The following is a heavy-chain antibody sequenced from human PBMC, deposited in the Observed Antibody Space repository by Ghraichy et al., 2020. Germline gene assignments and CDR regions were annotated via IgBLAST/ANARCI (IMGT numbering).Heavy chain of an antibody. V-gene: IGHV3-9*01. Sequence: GGSLRLSCAASGFTFDDYAMHWVRQAPGKGLEWVSGISWNSGSIGYADSVKGRFTISRDNAKNSLYLQMNSLRAEDTALYYCAKDRSLGYYYYGMDVWGQGTTVTVSS. CDR2: ISWNSGSI. CDR1: GFTFDDYA. J-gene: IGHJ6*02. CDR3: AKDRSLGYYYYGMDV. D-gene: IGHD1-26*01.